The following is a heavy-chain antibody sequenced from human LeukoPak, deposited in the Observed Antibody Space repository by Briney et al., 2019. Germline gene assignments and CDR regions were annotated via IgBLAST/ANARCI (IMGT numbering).Heavy chain of an antibody. Sequence: GGSLRLSCAASGFTFSNYSMNWVRQAPGKGLEWVSFISTSSNYIYYADSVKGRFTISRDNAKNSLYLQMNSLRAEDTAVYYCARELYSSSSRWFDPWGQGTLVTVSS. J-gene: IGHJ5*02. V-gene: IGHV3-21*01. CDR1: GFTFSNYS. CDR2: ISTSSNYI. D-gene: IGHD6-6*01. CDR3: ARELYSSSSRWFDP.